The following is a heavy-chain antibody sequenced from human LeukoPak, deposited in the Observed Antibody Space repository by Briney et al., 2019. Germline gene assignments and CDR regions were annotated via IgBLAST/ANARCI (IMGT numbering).Heavy chain of an antibody. D-gene: IGHD3-16*01. CDR1: GGSISSGGYY. CDR2: IFSSAST. V-gene: IGHV4-31*03. CDR3: ARHWANSNYYYYGMDV. Sequence: PSQTLSLTCTVSGGSISSGGYYWSWIRQHPGKGLEWLGSIFSSASTIYNPSLKSRVTISVDTSKNQFSLKLSSVTAADTAVYYCARHWANSNYYYYGMDVWGQGTTVTVSS. J-gene: IGHJ6*02.